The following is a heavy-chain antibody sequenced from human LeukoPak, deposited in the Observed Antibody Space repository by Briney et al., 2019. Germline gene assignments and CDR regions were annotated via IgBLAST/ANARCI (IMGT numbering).Heavy chain of an antibody. CDR1: GYSFTSYW. Sequence: GESLKISCKGSGYSFTSYWIGWVRQMPGKGLEWMGIIYPGDSDTRYSPSLQGQVTSSADKSISTAYLQWSSLKASDTAMYYGARRSSVTGTDYWGQGTLVTVSS. CDR2: IYPGDSDT. CDR3: ARRSSVTGTDY. J-gene: IGHJ4*02. V-gene: IGHV5-51*01. D-gene: IGHD2-8*02.